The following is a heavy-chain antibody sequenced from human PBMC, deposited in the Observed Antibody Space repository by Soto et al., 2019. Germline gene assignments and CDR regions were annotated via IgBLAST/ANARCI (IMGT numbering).Heavy chain of an antibody. J-gene: IGHJ6*02. CDR3: ARDLQLWLPDYYYGMDV. Sequence: GVLRLSCAASGFTFSSYSMNWVRQAPGKGLEWVSSISSSSSYIYYADSVKGRFTISRDNAKNSLYLQMNSLRAEDTAVYYCARDLQLWLPDYYYGMDVWGQGTTVTVSS. CDR2: ISSSSSYI. V-gene: IGHV3-21*01. CDR1: GFTFSSYS. D-gene: IGHD5-18*01.